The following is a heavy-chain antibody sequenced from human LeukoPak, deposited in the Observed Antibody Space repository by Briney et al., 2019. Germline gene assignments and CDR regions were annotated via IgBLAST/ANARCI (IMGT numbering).Heavy chain of an antibody. CDR3: ARGSLGAGYYYYYYGMDV. Sequence: ASVKVSCKASGYTFTSYGISWVRQAPGQGLEWMGWISAYNGNTNYAQKLQGRVTMTTDTSTSTAYMELRSLRSDDTAVYYCARGSLGAGYYYYYYGMDVWGQGTTVTVSS. V-gene: IGHV1-18*01. D-gene: IGHD4/OR15-4a*01. CDR1: GYTFTSYG. CDR2: ISAYNGNT. J-gene: IGHJ6*02.